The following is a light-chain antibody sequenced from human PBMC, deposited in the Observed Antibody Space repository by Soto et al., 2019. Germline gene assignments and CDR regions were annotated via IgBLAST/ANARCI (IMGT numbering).Light chain of an antibody. Sequence: QSVLTQPPSASGTPGQRVTISCSGSSSNIGSKYVYWYQQLPGTAPKLLIYRNNQRPSGVPDRFSGSKSGTSASLAISGLRSEDEADYYCAAWDDSLSGLYVFGPGTKLTVL. V-gene: IGLV1-47*01. CDR2: RNN. CDR3: AAWDDSLSGLYV. J-gene: IGLJ1*01. CDR1: SSNIGSKY.